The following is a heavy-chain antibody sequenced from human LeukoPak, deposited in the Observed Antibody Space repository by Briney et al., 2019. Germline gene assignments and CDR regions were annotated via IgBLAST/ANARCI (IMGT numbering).Heavy chain of an antibody. J-gene: IGHJ4*02. CDR2: IYHSGST. D-gene: IGHD6-19*01. CDR1: GYSISSGYY. CDR3: ARLVRRIAVDIDY. Sequence: SETLSLTCAVSGYSISSGYYWGWIRPPLGKGLEWIGSIYHSGSTYYNPSLKSRVTISVDTSKNQFSLKLSSVTAADTAVYCCARLVRRIAVDIDYWGQGTLVTVSS. V-gene: IGHV4-38-2*01.